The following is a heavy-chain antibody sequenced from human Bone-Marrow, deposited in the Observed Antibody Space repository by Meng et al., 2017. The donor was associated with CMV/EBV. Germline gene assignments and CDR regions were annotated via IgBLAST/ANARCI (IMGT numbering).Heavy chain of an antibody. CDR2: INHSGST. CDR1: GGSFSGYY. CDR3: AREGGLLWFGEPWGGPDY. D-gene: IGHD3-10*01. V-gene: IGHV4-34*01. J-gene: IGHJ4*02. Sequence: SETLSLTCAVYGGSFSGYYWSWIRQPPGKGLEWIGEINHSGSTYYNPSLKSRVTISVDTSKNQFSLKLSSVTAADTAVYYCAREGGLLWFGEPWGGPDYWGQGTLVTVSS.